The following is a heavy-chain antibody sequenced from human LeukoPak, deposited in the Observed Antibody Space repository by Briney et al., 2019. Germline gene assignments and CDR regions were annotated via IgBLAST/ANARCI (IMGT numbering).Heavy chain of an antibody. J-gene: IGHJ6*02. CDR2: INHSGST. D-gene: IGHD2-2*01. Sequence: PSETLSLTCAVYGGSFSGYYWSWIRQPPGKGLEWIGEINHSGSTNYNPSLKSRVTISVDTSKNQFSLKLSSVTAADTAVYYCASVGGYCSSTSCYQSRSFSRYYYYGMDVWGQGTRVTVSS. CDR1: GGSFSGYY. CDR3: ASVGGYCSSTSCYQSRSFSRYYYYGMDV. V-gene: IGHV4-34*01.